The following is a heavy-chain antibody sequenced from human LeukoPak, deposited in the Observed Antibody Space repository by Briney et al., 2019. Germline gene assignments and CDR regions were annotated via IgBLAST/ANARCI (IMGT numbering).Heavy chain of an antibody. V-gene: IGHV3-48*03. CDR2: ISSSGSTI. J-gene: IGHJ6*02. CDR3: ARGRRVDTATRSYYYGLDV. CDR1: GFTFSSYE. Sequence: PGGSLRLSCAASGFTFSSYEMHWVRQAPGKGLEWVSYISSSGSTIYYADSVKGRFTISRDNAKSSLYLQMNSLRAEDTAVYYCARGRRVDTATRSYYYGLDVWGQGTTVTVSS. D-gene: IGHD5-18*01.